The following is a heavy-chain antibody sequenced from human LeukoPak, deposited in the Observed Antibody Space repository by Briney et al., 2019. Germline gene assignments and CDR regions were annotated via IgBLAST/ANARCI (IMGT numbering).Heavy chain of an antibody. Sequence: GGSLRLSCAASGFSYSHHWMSWVRQAPGKGLEWVANVKQDESEKYYVHAVKGRFAISRDNAKNLLFLQVDSVRSEDRAIYYCARDRYFAYWGQGTLVTVSS. V-gene: IGHV3-7*01. CDR3: ARDRYFAY. J-gene: IGHJ4*02. D-gene: IGHD3-9*01. CDR1: GFSYSHHW. CDR2: VKQDESEK.